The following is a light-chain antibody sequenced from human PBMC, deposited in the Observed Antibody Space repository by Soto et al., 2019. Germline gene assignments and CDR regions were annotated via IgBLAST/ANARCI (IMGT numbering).Light chain of an antibody. CDR2: EVT. Sequence: QSVLTQPPSASGSPGQSVTISCTGTNNNIGGYTYVSWYQQLPGKAPKLMIYEVTQRPSGIPDLFSGSKSGNTASLTVSGLQPEDEAEYFCSSYSRSINYVFGAGTKVTVL. V-gene: IGLV2-8*01. CDR3: SSYSRSINYV. J-gene: IGLJ1*01. CDR1: NNNIGGYTY.